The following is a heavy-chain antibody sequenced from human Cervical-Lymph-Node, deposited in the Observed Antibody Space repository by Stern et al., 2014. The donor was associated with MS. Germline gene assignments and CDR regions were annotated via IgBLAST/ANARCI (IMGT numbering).Heavy chain of an antibody. J-gene: IGHJ4*02. D-gene: IGHD6-13*01. Sequence: VQLVESGGGVVQPGRSLRLSCAASGFSFSRYAMHWVRQAPGKGLEWVALIWYEGGNPYYADSVTGRFTISRDNFKNTLYLQMNSLRSEDTAVYYCASAYSSSHYYFDYWGQGTLVTVSS. V-gene: IGHV3-33*01. CDR3: ASAYSSSHYYFDY. CDR2: IWYEGGNP. CDR1: GFSFSRYA.